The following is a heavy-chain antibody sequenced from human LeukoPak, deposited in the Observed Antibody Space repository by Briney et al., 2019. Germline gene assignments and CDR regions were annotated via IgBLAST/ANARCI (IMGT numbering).Heavy chain of an antibody. Sequence: PGEPLKISCQRSGYSFNSYWIAWVRQIPGKGLEGMGIIYPGDSDTRYSPSFQGQITISADKSINTAYLRGSSLKASDTAMYYCARAYYCGGGSCKLEYWGQGTLVTVSS. CDR3: ARAYYCGGGSCKLEY. V-gene: IGHV5-51*01. D-gene: IGHD2-15*01. CDR1: GYSFNSYW. CDR2: IYPGDSDT. J-gene: IGHJ4*02.